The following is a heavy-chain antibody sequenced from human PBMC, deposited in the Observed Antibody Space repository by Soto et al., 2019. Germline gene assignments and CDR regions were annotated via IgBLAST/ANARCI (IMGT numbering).Heavy chain of an antibody. D-gene: IGHD3-10*01. CDR2: IIPLVEMA. Sequence: QVQLVQSGPEVKKPGSSVKVSCTASGGTLTSYTINWVRQAPGQGLEWMGRIIPLVEMASYAQKFQGRITITANTSTSAPYMELSSLRSEDTAVYYCARGDTSFDIWGRGTLITVSS. V-gene: IGHV1-69*02. CDR1: GGTLTSYT. CDR3: ARGDTSFDI. J-gene: IGHJ2*01.